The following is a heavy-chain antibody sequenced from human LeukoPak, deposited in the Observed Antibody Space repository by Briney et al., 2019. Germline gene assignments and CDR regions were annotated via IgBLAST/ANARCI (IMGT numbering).Heavy chain of an antibody. J-gene: IGHJ3*02. V-gene: IGHV1-69*05. CDR1: GGTFSSYA. Sequence: ASVKVSCKASGGTFSSYAISWVRQAPGQGLEWMGGIIPIFGTANCAQKFQGRVTITTDESTSTAYMELSSLRSEDTAVYYCARRYGSGSCSAFDIWGQGTMVTVSS. D-gene: IGHD3-10*01. CDR2: IIPIFGTA. CDR3: ARRYGSGSCSAFDI.